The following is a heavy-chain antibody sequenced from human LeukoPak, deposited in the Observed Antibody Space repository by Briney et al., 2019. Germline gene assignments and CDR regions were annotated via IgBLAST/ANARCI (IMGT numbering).Heavy chain of an antibody. J-gene: IGHJ4*02. CDR3: ATVLWFGEFYFDY. D-gene: IGHD3-10*01. V-gene: IGHV1-24*01. CDR1: GYTLTELS. CDR2: FDPEDGET. Sequence: GASVKVSCKVSGYTLTELSMRWVRQAPGKGLEWMGGFDPEDGETIYAQKFQGRVTMTEDTSTDTAYMELSSLRSEDTAVYYCATVLWFGEFYFDYWGQGTLVTVSS.